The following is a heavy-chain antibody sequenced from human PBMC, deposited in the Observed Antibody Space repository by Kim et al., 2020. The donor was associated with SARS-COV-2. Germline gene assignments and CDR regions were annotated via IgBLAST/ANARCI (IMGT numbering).Heavy chain of an antibody. Sequence: ASVKSRYTISRDNAKNSLYLQMNSLRDEDTAVYDCARDRYKQLGLWYFDLWGRGTLVTVSS. D-gene: IGHD6-13*01. CDR3: ARDRYKQLGLWYFDL. J-gene: IGHJ2*01. V-gene: IGHV3-48*02.